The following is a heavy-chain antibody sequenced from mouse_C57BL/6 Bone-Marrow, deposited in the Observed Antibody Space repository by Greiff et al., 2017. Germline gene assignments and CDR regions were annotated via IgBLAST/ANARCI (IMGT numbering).Heavy chain of an antibody. CDR2: IHPNSGST. CDR3: ARTTTVVAPPWFAY. CDR1: GYTFTSYW. V-gene: IGHV1-64*01. J-gene: IGHJ3*01. Sequence: VQLQQPGAELVKPGASVKLSCKASGYTFTSYWMHWVKQRPGQGLEWIGMIHPNSGSTNYNEKFKSKATLTVDKSSSTAYMQLSSLTYEDSAVYYCARTTTVVAPPWFAYWGQGTLVTVSA. D-gene: IGHD1-1*01.